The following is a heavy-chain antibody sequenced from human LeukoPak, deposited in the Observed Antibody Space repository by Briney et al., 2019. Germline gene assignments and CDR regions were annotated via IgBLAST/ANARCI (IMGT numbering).Heavy chain of an antibody. V-gene: IGHV3-66*01. J-gene: IGHJ4*02. D-gene: IGHD5-12*01. CDR1: GFTVSGTY. CDR3: ARALYSGHADLFDS. CDR2: IYSGGNT. Sequence: GGSLRLSCAVSGFTVSGTYMSWVRQAPGKGLEWVSVIYSGGNTYYSDSVKGRFAISGDTSKNTLYLQMNGLRAEDTAVYYCARALYSGHADLFDSWGQGTLVTVSS.